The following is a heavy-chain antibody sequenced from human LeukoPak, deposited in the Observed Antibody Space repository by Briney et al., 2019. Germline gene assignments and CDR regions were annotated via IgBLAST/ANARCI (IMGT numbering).Heavy chain of an antibody. CDR3: ARSARGYSRDY. CDR2: ISTGGNTV. V-gene: IGHV3-48*03. Sequence: GGSLRLSCAASGFTFSDSEMSLVRQAPGKGLEWVSYISTGGNTVYYADSVKGRFTISRDNAKNSLYLQVNSLRAEDTAVYYCARSARGYSRDYWGQGTLVTVSS. J-gene: IGHJ4*02. CDR1: GFTFSDSE. D-gene: IGHD2-21*01.